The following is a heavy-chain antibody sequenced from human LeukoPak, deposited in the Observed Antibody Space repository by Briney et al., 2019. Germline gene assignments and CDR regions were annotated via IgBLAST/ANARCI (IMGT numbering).Heavy chain of an antibody. V-gene: IGHV3-74*01. Sequence: GGSLRLSCTASGFTLSGYWIHWVRQAPGKGLVWVARINPDGSTTSYADSVQGRITISRDNAKDTLYLQMHSLRVEDTAVYYCARDFHGDHDYWGQGTMVTVSS. J-gene: IGHJ4*03. CDR3: ARDFHGDHDY. D-gene: IGHD4-17*01. CDR2: INPDGSTT. CDR1: GFTLSGYW.